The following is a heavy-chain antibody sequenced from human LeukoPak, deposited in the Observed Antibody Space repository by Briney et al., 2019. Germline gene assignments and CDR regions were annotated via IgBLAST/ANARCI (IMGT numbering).Heavy chain of an antibody. J-gene: IGHJ4*02. CDR1: GFTFSNYG. CDR2: IRYDGSNK. Sequence: PGGSLRLSCAASGFTFSNYGMHWVRQAPGKGLEWVAFIRYDGSNKYYADSVKGRFTISRDNSKNTLYLQMNSLRAEDTAVYYCARARQRLGELSALDNWGQGALVTVSS. D-gene: IGHD3-16*02. CDR3: ARARQRLGELSALDN. V-gene: IGHV3-30*02.